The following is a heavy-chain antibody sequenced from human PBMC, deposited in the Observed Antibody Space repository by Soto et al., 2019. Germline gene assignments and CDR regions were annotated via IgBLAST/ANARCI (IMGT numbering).Heavy chain of an antibody. D-gene: IGHD3-22*01. J-gene: IGHJ5*02. CDR2: IHYSGRT. CDR3: ARYYFDSSGYSNWFDP. Sequence: WTWIRQHPGTGLEWIAYIHYSGRTYYNPSLESRVTISVDTSNNQFSLKLSSVTAADTAVYYCARYYFDSSGYSNWFDPWGQGTLVTVSS. V-gene: IGHV4-31*02.